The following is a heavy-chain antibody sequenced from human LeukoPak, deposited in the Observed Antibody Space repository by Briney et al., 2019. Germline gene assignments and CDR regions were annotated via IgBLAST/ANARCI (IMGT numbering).Heavy chain of an antibody. CDR3: ASWSSSSLYFDY. CDR1: GGSISSYY. D-gene: IGHD6-6*01. V-gene: IGHV4-59*01. Sequence: SETLSLTCTVSGGSISSYYWSWIRQPPGKGLEWIGYIYYSGSTNYNPSLKSRVTISVDTSKNAFSLKLSSVTAADTAVYYCASWSSSSLYFDYWGQGTLVTVSS. CDR2: IYYSGST. J-gene: IGHJ4*02.